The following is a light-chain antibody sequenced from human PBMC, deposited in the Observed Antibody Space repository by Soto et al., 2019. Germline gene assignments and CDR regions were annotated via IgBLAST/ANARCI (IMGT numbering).Light chain of an antibody. J-gene: IGKJ1*01. Sequence: DIQMTQSPSSLSASVGDTVTITCRASQGISTYLAWYQQKSGKPPKLLIYAASTLQFGVPPRFSGSGSGTDFSLTISNLQPEDVATYYCQKYNSAPRTFGQGTKVEIK. CDR1: QGISTY. CDR3: QKYNSAPRT. CDR2: AAS. V-gene: IGKV1-27*01.